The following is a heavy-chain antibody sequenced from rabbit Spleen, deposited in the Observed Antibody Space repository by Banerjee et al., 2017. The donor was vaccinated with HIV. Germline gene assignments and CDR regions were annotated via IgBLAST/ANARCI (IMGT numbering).Heavy chain of an antibody. CDR2: IYAGSSGST. V-gene: IGHV1S40*01. J-gene: IGHJ4*01. CDR1: GFSFNSGYD. CDR3: AKYYDSGDLGDL. Sequence: QSLEESGGGLVKPGASLTLTCKASGFSFNSGYDMCWVRQAPGKGLEWIACIYAGSSGSTYYASWAKGRFTVSKTSSTTVTLQMTSLTAADTATYFCAKYYDSGDLGDLWGQGTLVTVS. D-gene: IGHD2-1*01.